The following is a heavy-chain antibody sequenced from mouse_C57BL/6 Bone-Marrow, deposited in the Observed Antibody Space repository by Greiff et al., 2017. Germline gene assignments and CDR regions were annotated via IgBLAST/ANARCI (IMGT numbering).Heavy chain of an antibody. D-gene: IGHD2-3*01. V-gene: IGHV1-69*01. CDR1: GYTFTSYW. CDR2: IDPSDSYT. Sequence: QVQLQQPGAELVMPGASVKLSCKASGYTFTSYWMHWVKQRPGQGLEWIGEIDPSDSYTNYNQKFKGKSTLTVDKSSSTAYMQLSSLTSEDSAVYYCARGGWGCAYWGQGTLVTVSA. CDR3: ARGGWGCAY. J-gene: IGHJ3*01.